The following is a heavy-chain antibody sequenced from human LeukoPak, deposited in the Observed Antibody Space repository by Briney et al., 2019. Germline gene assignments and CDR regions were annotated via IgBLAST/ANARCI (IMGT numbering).Heavy chain of an antibody. CDR2: INQNGGQT. J-gene: IGHJ4*02. D-gene: IGHD6-13*01. CDR1: GLTVSNVW. Sequence: GGSLRLSCAVSGLTVSNVWMNWVRQAPGKGLEWVGDINQNGGQTYYLDSLKGRFTLSRDNAKNSLFLQLNSLRAEDTAVYYCVKNSGWYCLDYWGQGITVIVSS. V-gene: IGHV3-7*03. CDR3: VKNSGWYCLDY.